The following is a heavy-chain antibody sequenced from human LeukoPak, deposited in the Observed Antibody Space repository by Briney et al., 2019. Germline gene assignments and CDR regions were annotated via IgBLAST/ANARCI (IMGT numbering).Heavy chain of an antibody. CDR1: GFTFSSYG. CDR2: IRYDGSNK. CDR3: AKDFHRLGEFDAFDI. J-gene: IGHJ3*02. V-gene: IGHV3-30*02. Sequence: GGSLRLSCAASGFTFSSYGMHWVRQAPGKGLEWVAFIRYDGSNKYYADSVKGRFTISRDNSKNTLYLQMNSLRAEDTALYYCAKDFHRLGEFDAFDIWGQGTMVTVSS. D-gene: IGHD3-16*01.